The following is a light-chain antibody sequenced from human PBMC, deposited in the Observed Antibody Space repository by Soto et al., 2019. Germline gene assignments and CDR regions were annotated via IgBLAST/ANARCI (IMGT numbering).Light chain of an antibody. CDR3: QKYHRAPFT. CDR2: AAS. Sequence: DIQMTQSPSSLSASVGDRVSKTCRTSQAISNYLAWYQQTPGKVPKLLIFAASTLTSGVPSRFSGSGSGTDFTLTISSLQPEDVATYFCQKYHRAPFTFGPGTKVDIK. J-gene: IGKJ3*01. V-gene: IGKV1-27*01. CDR1: QAISNY.